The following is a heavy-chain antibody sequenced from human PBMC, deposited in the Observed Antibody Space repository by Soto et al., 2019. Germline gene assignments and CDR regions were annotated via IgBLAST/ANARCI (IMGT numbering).Heavy chain of an antibody. V-gene: IGHV4-59*08. Sequence: NPSETLSLTCTVSDGSISSYYWSWIRQPPGKGLEWIGYIYYSGSTNYNPSLKSRVTISVDTSKNQFSLKLSSVTAADTAVYYCARHRRWVPFDYWGQGTLVTVSS. CDR3: ARHRRWVPFDY. J-gene: IGHJ4*02. D-gene: IGHD1-26*01. CDR2: IYYSGST. CDR1: DGSISSYY.